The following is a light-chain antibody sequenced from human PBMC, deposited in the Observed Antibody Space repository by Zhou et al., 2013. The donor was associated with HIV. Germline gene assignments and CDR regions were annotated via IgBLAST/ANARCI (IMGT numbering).Light chain of an antibody. CDR3: QKYNSAPFT. CDR1: QDIGSW. CDR2: AAS. Sequence: DIQMTQSPASLSAAVKDTVTITCRASQDIGSWVAWYQQKPGKGPKSLIFAASNLQSGVPSRFIGGGSGTDFTLTISSLQPEDIATYYCQKYNSAPFTFGPGTKVDIK. V-gene: IGKV1D-16*01. J-gene: IGKJ3*01.